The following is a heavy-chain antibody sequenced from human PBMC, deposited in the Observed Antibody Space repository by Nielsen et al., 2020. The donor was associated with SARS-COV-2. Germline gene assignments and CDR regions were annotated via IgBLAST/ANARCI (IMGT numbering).Heavy chain of an antibody. J-gene: IGHJ4*02. V-gene: IGHV5-51*01. CDR3: ASNDYGGSFDY. CDR2: IYPGDSDT. Sequence: GGSLRLSCKGSGSSFTSYWIGWVRQMPGKGLEWMGIIYPGDSDTRYSPSFQGQVTISADKSISTAYLQWSSLKASDTAMYYCASNDYGGSFDYWGQGTLVTVSS. CDR1: GSSFTSYW. D-gene: IGHD4-17*01.